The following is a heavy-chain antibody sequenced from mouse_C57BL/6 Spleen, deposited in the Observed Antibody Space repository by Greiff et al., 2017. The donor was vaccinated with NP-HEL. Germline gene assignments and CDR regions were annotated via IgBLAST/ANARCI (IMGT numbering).Heavy chain of an antibody. J-gene: IGHJ2*01. CDR2: IDPSSGGT. CDR1: GYTFTSYW. Sequence: QVQLQQPGAELVKPGASVKLSCKASGYTFTSYWMHWVKQRPGRGLEWIGSIDPSSGGTKYNEKFKSKATLTVDKPSSTAYMQLSSLTSEDSAVYYCARWCYYYGSCLFDYWGQGTTLTVSS. D-gene: IGHD1-1*01. CDR3: ARWCYYYGSCLFDY. V-gene: IGHV1-72*01.